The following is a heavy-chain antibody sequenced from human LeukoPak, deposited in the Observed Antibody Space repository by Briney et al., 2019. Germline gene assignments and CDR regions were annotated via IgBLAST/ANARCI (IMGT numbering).Heavy chain of an antibody. CDR1: GGSISSSSYY. CDR2: IFYSGST. V-gene: IGHV4-39*07. Sequence: NPSETLSLTCTVSGGSISSSSYYWGWIRQPPGKGLEWIGSIFYSGSTYYNPSLKSRVTISVDTSKKEFSLKLSSVTAADTAVYYCARGAPDCGGDCYFWFDPWGQGTLVTVSS. J-gene: IGHJ5*02. D-gene: IGHD2-21*02. CDR3: ARGAPDCGGDCYFWFDP.